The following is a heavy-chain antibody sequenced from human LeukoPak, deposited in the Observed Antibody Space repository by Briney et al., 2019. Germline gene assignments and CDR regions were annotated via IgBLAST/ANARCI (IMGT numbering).Heavy chain of an antibody. Sequence: GGSLRLSCAASGFTFSQYSMSWVRQAPGKGLEWVANIKLDGSEKYYVDSVKGRFTISRDDSKNSLYLQMDSLRAEDTAVYYCARDPRSSWYTAIDYWGQGSLVTVSS. CDR2: IKLDGSEK. J-gene: IGHJ4*02. D-gene: IGHD6-13*01. CDR3: ARDPRSSWYTAIDY. CDR1: GFTFSQYS. V-gene: IGHV3-7*01.